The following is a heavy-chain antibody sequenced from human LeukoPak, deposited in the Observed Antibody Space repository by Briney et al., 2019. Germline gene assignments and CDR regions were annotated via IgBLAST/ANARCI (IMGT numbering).Heavy chain of an antibody. CDR3: ARDTSGIQLWKDFDY. D-gene: IGHD5-18*01. V-gene: IGHV7-4-1*02. CDR2: INTNTGNP. CDR1: GYTFTSYA. Sequence: ASVKVSCKASGYTFTSYAMNWVRQAPGQGLEWMGWINTNTGNPTYAQGFTGRFVFSLDTSVSTAYLQISSLKAEDTAVYYCARDTSGIQLWKDFDYWGQGTLVTVSS. J-gene: IGHJ4*02.